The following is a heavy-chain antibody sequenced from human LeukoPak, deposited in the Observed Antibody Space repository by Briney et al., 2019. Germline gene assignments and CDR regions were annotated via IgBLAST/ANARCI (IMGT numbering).Heavy chain of an antibody. J-gene: IGHJ4*02. CDR2: ISAYNGNT. V-gene: IGHV1-18*01. D-gene: IGHD5-18*01. CDR3: ARDSTWIQLWLFDY. Sequence: ASVKVSCKASGYTFTSYGISWVRQAPGQGLEWMGWISAYNGNTNYAQKLQGRVTMTTDTSTSTAYMELRSLRSDDTAVYYCARDSTWIQLWLFDYWGQGTLVTVSS. CDR1: GYTFTSYG.